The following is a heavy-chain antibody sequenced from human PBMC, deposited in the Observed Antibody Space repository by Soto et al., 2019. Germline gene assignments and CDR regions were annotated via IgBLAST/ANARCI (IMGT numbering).Heavy chain of an antibody. V-gene: IGHV3-21*01. CDR1: GFTFNSYS. J-gene: IGHJ4*02. CDR3: ARVALQSPYFDY. Sequence: GGSLRLSCAASGFTFNSYSLNWIRQAPGKGLEWVSSITSSSSYIYYADSVKGRFTISRDNAKNSLYLQMNSLRAEDTAVYYCARVALQSPYFDYWGQGALVTVSS. CDR2: ITSSSSYI.